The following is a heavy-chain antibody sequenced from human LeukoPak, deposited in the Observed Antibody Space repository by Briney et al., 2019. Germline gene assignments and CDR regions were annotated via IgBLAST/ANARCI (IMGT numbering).Heavy chain of an antibody. Sequence: SQALSLTCAISGDSVPSNSAAWNWIRQSPSRGLEWLGRTYYRSKWYNDHAVSVKSRITINPDTSKNQFSLQLNSVTPEDTAVYYCARVPYYYGPGSPNWFDPWGQGTLVTVSS. J-gene: IGHJ5*02. CDR3: ARVPYYYGPGSPNWFDP. D-gene: IGHD3-10*01. V-gene: IGHV6-1*01. CDR1: GDSVPSNSAA. CDR2: TYYRSKWYN.